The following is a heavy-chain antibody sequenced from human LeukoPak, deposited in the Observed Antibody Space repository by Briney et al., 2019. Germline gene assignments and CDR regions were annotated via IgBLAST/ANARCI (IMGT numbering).Heavy chain of an antibody. D-gene: IGHD3-22*01. CDR3: ARDPDYYYDSSGGDAFDI. CDR1: GYTFTSYG. Sequence: ASVKVSCKASGYTFTSYGISWVRQAPGQGLEWMGWISAYNGNTNYAQKLQGRVTMTTDTSTSTAYMELRSLRSDDTAVYYCARDPDYYYDSSGGDAFDIWGQGTMVTVSS. CDR2: ISAYNGNT. J-gene: IGHJ3*02. V-gene: IGHV1-18*01.